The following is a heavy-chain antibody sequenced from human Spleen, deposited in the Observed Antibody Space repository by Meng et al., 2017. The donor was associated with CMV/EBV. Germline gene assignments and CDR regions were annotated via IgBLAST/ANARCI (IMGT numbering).Heavy chain of an antibody. CDR1: GFTFSVYS. CDR3: TRRERATIKNFDY. J-gene: IGHJ4*02. D-gene: IGHD5-24*01. Sequence: GESLKISCAASGFTFSVYSMNWVRQAPGKGLEWVSSISSSSSFIYYADSVKGRFTISRDNAKNSLYLQMNSLRAEDTAVYYCTRRERATIKNFDYWGQGTLVTVSS. V-gene: IGHV3-21*03. CDR2: ISSSSSFI.